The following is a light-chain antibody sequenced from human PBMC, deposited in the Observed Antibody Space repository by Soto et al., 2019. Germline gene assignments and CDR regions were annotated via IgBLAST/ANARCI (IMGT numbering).Light chain of an antibody. Sequence: DIQMTQSPSSLSSSVGARVTITCRASQSISIYLNWYQQKPGKPPKLLIYGASTLQSDVPSRFSGSGSGTEFTLTVSSLQAEDSATYYCQQFNDYPLTFGGGTKVDI. CDR1: QSISIY. CDR2: GAS. V-gene: IGKV1-9*01. CDR3: QQFNDYPLT. J-gene: IGKJ4*01.